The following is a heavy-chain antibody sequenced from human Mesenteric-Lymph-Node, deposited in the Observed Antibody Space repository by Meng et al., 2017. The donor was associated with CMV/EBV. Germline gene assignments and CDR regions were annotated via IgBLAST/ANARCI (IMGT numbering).Heavy chain of an antibody. CDR1: GFRFDTYA. CDR3: AKGKSGYYFDY. CDR2: IRSDGNNK. J-gene: IGHJ4*02. V-gene: IGHV3-30*02. Sequence: GESLKISCATSGFRFDTYAVNWVRQAPGKGLEWVTFIRSDGNNKYYADSVKGRFTISRDNSKNTLYLQMNSLRAEDTAVYYCAKGKSGYYFDYWGQGTLVTVSS.